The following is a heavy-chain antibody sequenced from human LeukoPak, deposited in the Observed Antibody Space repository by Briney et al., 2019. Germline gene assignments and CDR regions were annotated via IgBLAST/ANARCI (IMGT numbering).Heavy chain of an antibody. V-gene: IGHV3-9*01. CDR3: ARDITGGRSSPYFDS. CDR1: GFTFDAYA. J-gene: IGHJ4*02. CDR2: ISWNGGGM. Sequence: GGSLRLSCAASGFTFDAYAMHWVRQAPGKGLEWVSGISWNGGGMGYAVSVKGRFTISRDNAKNSLYLQMNSLRDEDTALYYCARDITGGRSSPYFDSWGQGTLVTVSS. D-gene: IGHD6-6*01.